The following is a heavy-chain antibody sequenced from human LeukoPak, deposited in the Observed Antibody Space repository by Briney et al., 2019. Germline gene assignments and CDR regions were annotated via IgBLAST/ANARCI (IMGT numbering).Heavy chain of an antibody. J-gene: IGHJ1*01. CDR1: GGSFICYY. V-gene: IGHV4-34*01. D-gene: IGHD1-26*01. Sequence: PSATLSLTCAVYGGSFICYYWSWIRPPPGKGLEWIGEINHSGSTNYNPSLKSRVTISVDTSKNQFSLKLSSVTAADTAVYYCARPRIVGAPGYFQHWGQGTLVTVSS. CDR3: ARPRIVGAPGYFQH. CDR2: INHSGST.